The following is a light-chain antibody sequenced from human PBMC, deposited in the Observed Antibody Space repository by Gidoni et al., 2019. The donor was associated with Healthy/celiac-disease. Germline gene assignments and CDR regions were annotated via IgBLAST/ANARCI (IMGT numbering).Light chain of an antibody. V-gene: IGKV1-39*01. J-gene: IGKJ4*01. CDR1: QSISSY. Sequence: IQMTQSPASLSASVGDRVTITCRASQSISSYLHWYQQKPGKAPELLIYAASSLQSGVPSRFSGSGSGTDFSLTISSLQPEDFATYYCQQSYSTPLTFGGGTKVEIK. CDR2: AAS. CDR3: QQSYSTPLT.